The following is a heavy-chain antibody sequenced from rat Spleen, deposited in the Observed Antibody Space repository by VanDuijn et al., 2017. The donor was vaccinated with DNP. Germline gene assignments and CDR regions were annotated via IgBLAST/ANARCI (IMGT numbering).Heavy chain of an antibody. CDR3: ARERGYSRYFDY. Sequence: EVQLVESGGGLVQPGSSLKVSCVASGFTFSDYVMHWFRQAPENGIEWLAFINTDSSNTHYAETVKGRFTISRDNAKNTVDMQLSSLRSEDTAMYYCARERGYSRYFDYWGQGVMVTVSS. CDR2: INTDSSNT. D-gene: IGHD4-3*01. CDR1: GFTFSDYV. J-gene: IGHJ2*01. V-gene: IGHV5-41*01.